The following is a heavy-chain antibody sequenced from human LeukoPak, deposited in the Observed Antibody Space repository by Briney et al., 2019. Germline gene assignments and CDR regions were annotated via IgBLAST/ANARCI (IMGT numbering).Heavy chain of an antibody. CDR1: GFTFSSYA. D-gene: IGHD4-11*01. J-gene: IGHJ4*02. CDR3: VQSTVEK. Sequence: GGSLRLSCSASGFTFSSYAMYWVRQAPGKGLEYVSVIGSNGGDTYYADSVKGRFNISRDNSKNRLYLQMSSLRPEDTAVYYCVQSTVEKWGQGTLVTVAS. CDR2: IGSNGGDT. V-gene: IGHV3-64D*06.